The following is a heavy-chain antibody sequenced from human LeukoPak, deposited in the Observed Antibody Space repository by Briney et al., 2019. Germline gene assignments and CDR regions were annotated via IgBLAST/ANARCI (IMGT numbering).Heavy chain of an antibody. CDR2: INPSGGST. V-gene: IGHV1-46*01. J-gene: IGHJ6*02. Sequence: ASVKVSCKASGYTFTSYYMHWVRQAPGQGLEWMGIINPSGGSTSYAQKFQGRVTMTRDTSTSTVYMELSSLRSEDTAVYYCARDFEVSPMYFYYYGTDVWGQGTTVTVSS. CDR3: ARDFEVSPMYFYYYGTDV. D-gene: IGHD2-8*01. CDR1: GYTFTSYY.